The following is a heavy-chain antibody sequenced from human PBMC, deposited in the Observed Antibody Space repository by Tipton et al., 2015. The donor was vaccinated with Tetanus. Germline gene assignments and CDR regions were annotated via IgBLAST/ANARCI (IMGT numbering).Heavy chain of an antibody. CDR1: GYTFTGYY. Sequence: QLVQSGAEVKKPGASVKVSCKASGYTFTGYYMYWVRQAPGQGLEWMGWIDPNSGSTVYAQKVQGRVTMTRDTSISTAYMGLSSLRSGATAVYYCARDRGYYIYYGMDVWGPGTTVPVS. D-gene: IGHD3-22*01. CDR2: IDPNSGST. J-gene: IGHJ6*02. V-gene: IGHV1-2*02. CDR3: ARDRGYYIYYGMDV.